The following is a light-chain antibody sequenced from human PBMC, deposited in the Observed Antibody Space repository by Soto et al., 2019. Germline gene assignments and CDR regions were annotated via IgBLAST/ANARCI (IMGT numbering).Light chain of an antibody. CDR3: QLRNRWPRT. CDR2: DAS. CDR1: QSISSY. J-gene: IGKJ4*01. V-gene: IGKV3-11*01. Sequence: EIVLTQSPATLSLSPGERATLSCRASQSISSYLVWYQQKPGQAPRLLIYDASKRATGIPDRFSGSVSGTDFTLTSGSLEPDDFALYFCQLRNRWPRTFGGWTKVEIK.